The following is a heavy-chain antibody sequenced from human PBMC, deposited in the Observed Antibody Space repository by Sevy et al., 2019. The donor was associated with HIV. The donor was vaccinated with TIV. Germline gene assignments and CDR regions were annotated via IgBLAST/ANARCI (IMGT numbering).Heavy chain of an antibody. D-gene: IGHD3-22*01. Sequence: SGPTLVNPTQTLTLTCTFSGFSLRTSGVGVGWIRQPPGKALEWLGIIFWDDDDRYSPSLKSRLTITKDTSKNQVVLTMTNVDPVDTATYYCAHDRYSDNSGPPQGSFDIWGQGTMVTVSS. J-gene: IGHJ3*02. V-gene: IGHV2-5*02. CDR2: IFWDDDD. CDR3: AHDRYSDNSGPPQGSFDI. CDR1: GFSLRTSGVG.